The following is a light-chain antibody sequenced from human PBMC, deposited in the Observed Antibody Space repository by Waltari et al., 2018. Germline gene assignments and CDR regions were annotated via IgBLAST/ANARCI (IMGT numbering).Light chain of an antibody. CDR3: DSKSSSSPHV. J-gene: IGLJ1*01. CDR2: DVS. CDR1: SSDIGTYNY. Sequence: QSALTQPASVSGSPGQSITVSCTGTSSDIGTYNYVSWYQQHPGKAPKLMIYDVSSRPSGVSNRFSGSKSGNTASLTISGLQADDEADYYCDSKSSSSPHVFGTGTKVTVL. V-gene: IGLV2-14*03.